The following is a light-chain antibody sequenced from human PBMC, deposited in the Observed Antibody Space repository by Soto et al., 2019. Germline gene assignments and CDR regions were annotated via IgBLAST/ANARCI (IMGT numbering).Light chain of an antibody. CDR1: SSDVGAYNY. Sequence: QSALTQPASVSGYPGQSITISCTGRSSDVGAYNYVSWFQQHPGKAPKFMIYEVSNRPSGVSNRFSGSKSGNTASLTVSGLQAEDKADYYCSSYTTSNTYVFGTGTKVTVL. V-gene: IGLV2-14*01. CDR2: EVS. CDR3: SSYTTSNTYV. J-gene: IGLJ1*01.